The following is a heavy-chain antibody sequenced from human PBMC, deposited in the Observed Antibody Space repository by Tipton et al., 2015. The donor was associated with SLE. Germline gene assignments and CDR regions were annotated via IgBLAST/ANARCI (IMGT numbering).Heavy chain of an antibody. V-gene: IGHV3-7*01. Sequence: SLRLSCAASGFTFDDYAMHWVRQAPGRGLEWVANIREDGSRIKYVESLKGRFTVSRDNTKNSLYLQMSNLREEDTGVYYCARVQYSSGSYFFDSWGQGTLVTVSS. D-gene: IGHD6-19*01. CDR2: IREDGSRI. CDR3: ARVQYSSGSYFFDS. CDR1: GFTFDDYA. J-gene: IGHJ4*02.